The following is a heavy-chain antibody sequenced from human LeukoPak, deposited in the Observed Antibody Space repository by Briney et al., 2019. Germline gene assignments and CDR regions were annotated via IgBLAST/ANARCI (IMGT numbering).Heavy chain of an antibody. J-gene: IGHJ4*02. D-gene: IGHD2-15*01. CDR3: AKAEGDIVVVVAAPSDY. CDR2: ISGSGGST. V-gene: IGHV3-23*01. Sequence: GGSLRLSCAASGFTFSSYAMSWVRQAPGKGLEWVSAISGSGGSTYYADSVKGRFTISRDNSKNTLYLQMNSLRAEDTAVYYCAKAEGDIVVVVAAPSDYWGQGTLVTVSS. CDR1: GFTFSSYA.